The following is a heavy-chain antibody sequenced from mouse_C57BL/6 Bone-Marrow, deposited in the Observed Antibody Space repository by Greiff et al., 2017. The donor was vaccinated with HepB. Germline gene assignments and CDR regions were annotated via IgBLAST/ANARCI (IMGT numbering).Heavy chain of an antibody. CDR2: IYPRSGTT. CDR3: ARDYDYDVAWFAY. V-gene: IGHV1-81*01. D-gene: IGHD2-4*01. J-gene: IGHJ3*01. Sequence: QVQLQQSGAELARPGASVKLSCKASGYTFTSYGISWVKQRTGQGLEWIGEIYPRSGTTYYNEKFKGKATLTADKSSSTAYMELRSLTSEDSAVYFCARDYDYDVAWFAYWGQGTLVTVSA. CDR1: GYTFTSYG.